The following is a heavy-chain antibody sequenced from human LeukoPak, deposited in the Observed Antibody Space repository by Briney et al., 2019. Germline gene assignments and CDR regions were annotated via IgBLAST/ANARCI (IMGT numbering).Heavy chain of an antibody. CDR2: IYTSGST. J-gene: IGHJ4*02. Sequence: PSQTLSLTCTVSGGPISSGSYYWSWIRQPAGKGLEWIGRIYTSGSTNYNPSLKSRVTISVDTSKNQFSLKLSSVTAADTAVYYCARGPLWFGELLSSNFDYWGQGTLVTVSS. D-gene: IGHD3-10*01. CDR1: GGPISSGSYY. CDR3: ARGPLWFGELLSSNFDY. V-gene: IGHV4-61*02.